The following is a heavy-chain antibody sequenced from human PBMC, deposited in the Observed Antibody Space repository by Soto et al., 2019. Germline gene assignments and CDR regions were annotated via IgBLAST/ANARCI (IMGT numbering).Heavy chain of an antibody. CDR1: GDSIRSLGYS. J-gene: IGHJ4*02. V-gene: IGHV4-30-2*01. Sequence: SETLSLTCSVSGDSIRSLGYSWYWIRQAPGRGLEWIGYFYPSWATYYNPSFRGRLTLSIDRSKNQFSLKLTSVTAADTAVYYCARGNGSKVLYSWGQGTLVTVSS. D-gene: IGHD6-13*01. CDR3: ARGNGSKVLYS. CDR2: FYPSWAT.